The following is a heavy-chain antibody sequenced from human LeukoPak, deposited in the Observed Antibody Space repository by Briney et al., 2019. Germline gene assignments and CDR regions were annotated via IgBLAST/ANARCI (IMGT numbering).Heavy chain of an antibody. J-gene: IGHJ4*02. CDR1: GASISTGSDY. D-gene: IGHD3-22*01. V-gene: IGHV4-61*10. CDR3: ARSSRPYYYDSSGYYDY. Sequence: SETLSLTCSVSGASISTGSDYWTWIRQPDGKGLEWIGHIYSTGSDNYNPSLKSRVTISVDTSKNQFSLKLSSVTAADTAVYYCARSSRPYYYDSSGYYDYWGQGTLVTVSS. CDR2: IYSTGSD.